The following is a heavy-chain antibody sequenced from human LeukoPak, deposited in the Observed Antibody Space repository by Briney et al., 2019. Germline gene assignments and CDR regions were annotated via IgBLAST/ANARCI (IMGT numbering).Heavy chain of an antibody. CDR2: IYYSGST. J-gene: IGHJ4*02. CDR3: ARHPTYYYDSSGYSDY. CDR1: GGSISSYY. Sequence: SETLSLTCTVSGGSISSYYWSWIRQPPGKGLEWIGCIYYSGSTNYNPSLKSRVTISVDTSKNQFSLKLSSVTAADTAVYYCARHPTYYYDSSGYSDYWGQGTLVTVSS. V-gene: IGHV4-59*01. D-gene: IGHD3-22*01.